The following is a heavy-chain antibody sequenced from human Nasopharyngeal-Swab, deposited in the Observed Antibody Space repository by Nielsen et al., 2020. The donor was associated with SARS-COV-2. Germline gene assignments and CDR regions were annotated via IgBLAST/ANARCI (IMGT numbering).Heavy chain of an antibody. J-gene: IGHJ4*02. CDR1: GFTFDSSA. V-gene: IGHV3-23*01. CDR3: AKDRYCSGGACYFNGFDS. Sequence: GSLRLSCAASGFTFDSSAMTWVRQAPGKGLEWVSSVTGSGSTTKYADSVKGRFTISRDNSNKKVYLQMHSLRAEDSAVYYCAKDRYCSGGACYFNGFDSWGQGTLVTVSS. D-gene: IGHD2-15*01. CDR2: VTGSGSTT.